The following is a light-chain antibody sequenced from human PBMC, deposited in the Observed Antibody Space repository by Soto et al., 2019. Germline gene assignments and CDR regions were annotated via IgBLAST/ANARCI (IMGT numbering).Light chain of an antibody. V-gene: IGKV1-6*01. CDR1: QAIRTD. Sequence: AVQMTQSPSSLSASVGDRVTITCRASQAIRTDLGWYQQTPGKAPKLLISGASRLQSGVPSRFSGSGSGAEFTLTISSPQPEDSATYYCLQDYSYPRTFGQGTKVDIK. CDR3: LQDYSYPRT. J-gene: IGKJ1*01. CDR2: GAS.